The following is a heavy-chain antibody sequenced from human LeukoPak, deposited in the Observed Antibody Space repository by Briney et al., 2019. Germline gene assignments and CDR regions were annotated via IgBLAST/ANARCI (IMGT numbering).Heavy chain of an antibody. CDR2: INHSGST. CDR1: GGSFSGYY. J-gene: IGHJ6*03. Sequence: SETLSLTCAVYGGSFSGYYWSWIRQPPGKGLEWIGEINHSGSTNYNPSLKSRVTISVDTSKNQFSLKLSSVTAADTAVYYCARSPDYYYMDVWGKGTTVTVS. V-gene: IGHV4-34*01. CDR3: ARSPDYYYMDV.